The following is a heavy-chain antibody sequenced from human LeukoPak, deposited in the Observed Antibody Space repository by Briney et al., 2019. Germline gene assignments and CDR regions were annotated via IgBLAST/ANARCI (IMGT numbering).Heavy chain of an antibody. CDR1: GFPFSSYW. D-gene: IGHD2-2*03. CDR2: TKPDGSEG. J-gene: IGHJ4*02. CDR3: ARGQGWID. Sequence: GGSLRLSCVASGFPFSSYWMTWARQAPGKGLEWVAITKPDGSEGYYVDSVKGRFTISRDNAKSVLYLQMNSLRGEDTAVYYCARGQGWIDRGQGTLVTVSS. V-gene: IGHV3-7*03.